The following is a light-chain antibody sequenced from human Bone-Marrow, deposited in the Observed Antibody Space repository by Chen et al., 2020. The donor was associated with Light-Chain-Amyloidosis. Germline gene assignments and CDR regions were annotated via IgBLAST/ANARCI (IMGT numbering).Light chain of an antibody. CDR1: ISVVGGYNH. J-gene: IGLJ1*01. Sequence: QSALTQPASVSGSPGQSITISCTGTISVVGGYNHVSCYQHHPGKAPKLSIYEVNNRPSGIANRFSGSKSGNTASLSISGLQAEDEADYYCSSYTSSVSYVFGSGTKVTVL. CDR2: EVN. CDR3: SSYTSSVSYV. V-gene: IGLV2-14*01.